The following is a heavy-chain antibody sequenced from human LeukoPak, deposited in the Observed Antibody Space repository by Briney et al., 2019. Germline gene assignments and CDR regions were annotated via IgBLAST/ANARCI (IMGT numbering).Heavy chain of an antibody. V-gene: IGHV1-18*03. CDR2: ISAYNGNT. CDR3: ARAHRMVAPSRNFDY. J-gene: IGHJ4*02. CDR1: GYTFTSYG. Sequence: RASVKVSCKASGYTFTSYGISWVRQAPGQGLEWMGWISAYNGNTNYAQKLQGRVTMTTDTSTSTAYMELRSPRSDDMAVYYCARAHRMVAPSRNFDYWGQGTLVTVSS. D-gene: IGHD5-12*01.